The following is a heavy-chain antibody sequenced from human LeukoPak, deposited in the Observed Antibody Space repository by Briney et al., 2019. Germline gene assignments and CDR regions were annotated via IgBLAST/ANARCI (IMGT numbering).Heavy chain of an antibody. CDR3: VRTSALSYGLFDF. J-gene: IGHJ4*02. V-gene: IGHV3-74*01. Sequence: GGSLRLSCAASGFTFSSYAMSWVRQAPGKGLVWVSRINSDGSSTSYADSVKGRFTISRDNAKNSLSLQMNSLRVEDTAIYYCVRTSALSYGLFDFWGQGTLLTVSS. CDR1: GFTFSSYA. CDR2: INSDGSST. D-gene: IGHD3-16*01.